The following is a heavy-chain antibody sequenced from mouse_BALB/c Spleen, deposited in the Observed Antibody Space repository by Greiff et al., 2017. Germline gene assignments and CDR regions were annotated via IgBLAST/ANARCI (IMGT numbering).Heavy chain of an antibody. Sequence: EVKLVESGGGLVQPGGSMKLSCVASGFTFSNYWMNWVRQSPEKGLEWVAEIRLKSNNYATHYAESVKGRFTISRDDSKSSVYLQMNNLRAEDTGIYYCTRTTARGWFAYWGQGTLVTVSA. J-gene: IGHJ3*01. CDR3: TRTTARGWFAY. CDR1: GFTFSNYW. V-gene: IGHV6-6*02. D-gene: IGHD1-2*01. CDR2: IRLKSNNYAT.